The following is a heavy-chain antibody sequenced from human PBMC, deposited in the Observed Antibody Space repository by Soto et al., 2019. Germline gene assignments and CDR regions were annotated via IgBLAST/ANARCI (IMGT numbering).Heavy chain of an antibody. CDR2: MSYDGSNK. CDR1: GFTFSSYA. Sequence: QVQLVESGAGVVQPGRSLRLSCAASGFTFSSYAMHWVRRAPGKGLEWMAVMSYDGSNKYYADSVKGRFTISRDNSKNTLYLQMNSLRPEDTALYYCARDGGAYWGQGTLVIVSS. J-gene: IGHJ4*02. V-gene: IGHV3-30-3*01. CDR3: ARDGGAY. D-gene: IGHD3-16*01.